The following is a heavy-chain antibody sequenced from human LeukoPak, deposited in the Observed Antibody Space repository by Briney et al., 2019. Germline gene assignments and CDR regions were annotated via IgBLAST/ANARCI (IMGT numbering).Heavy chain of an antibody. CDR3: ARKGYYSQAFDM. J-gene: IGHJ3*02. Sequence: ETLSLTCTVSGGSISPSYWSWVRQAPGKGLEWVSYSYSSSSSSSIYYADSVKGRFTISRDNAKNSLYLQMNSLRAEDTAVYYCARKGYYSQAFDMWGQGTMVTVSS. CDR2: SSSSSSSI. V-gene: IGHV3-48*01. D-gene: IGHD3-22*01. CDR1: GGSISPSY.